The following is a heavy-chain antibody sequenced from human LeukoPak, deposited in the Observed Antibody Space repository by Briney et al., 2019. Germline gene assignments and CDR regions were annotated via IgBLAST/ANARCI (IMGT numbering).Heavy chain of an antibody. CDR2: IRGSDGST. CDR3: AKDVFGDYGGLDY. J-gene: IGHJ4*02. V-gene: IGHV3-23*01. D-gene: IGHD4-23*01. Sequence: GESLRLSCAASGFTFSTYALSWVRQAPGKGLEWVSSIRGSDGSTYYADSVKGRFAISRDNYRKMLYLQMNSLRAEDTAVYYCAKDVFGDYGGLDYWGQGTRVTVSS. CDR1: GFTFSTYA.